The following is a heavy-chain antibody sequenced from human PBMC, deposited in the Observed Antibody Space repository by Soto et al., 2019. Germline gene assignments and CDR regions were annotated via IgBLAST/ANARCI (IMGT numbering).Heavy chain of an antibody. J-gene: IGHJ6*02. CDR2: ISYDGSNK. Sequence: QVQLVESGGGVVQPGRSLRLSCAASGFTFSSYGMHWVRQAPGKGLEWVAVISYDGSNKYYADSVKGRFTISRDNSKNTXYXXMNSLRAEDTAVYYCAKAYYYDSSGYYYYYYGMDVWGQGTTVTVSS. CDR1: GFTFSSYG. D-gene: IGHD3-22*01. V-gene: IGHV3-30*18. CDR3: AKAYYYDSSGYYYYYYGMDV.